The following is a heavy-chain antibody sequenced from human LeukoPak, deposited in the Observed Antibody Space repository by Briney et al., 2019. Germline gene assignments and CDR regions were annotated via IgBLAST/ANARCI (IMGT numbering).Heavy chain of an antibody. CDR2: IFYSGST. CDR1: GGSISSYY. CDR3: AKSNGYGLVDI. Sequence: PSETLSLTCTVSGGSISSYYWSWVRQPPGKGLEWIGNIFYSGSTYYSPSLKSRVTISLDTSRNQFSLKLNSVTAADTDVYYCAKSNGYGLVDIWGQGTMVTVSS. J-gene: IGHJ3*02. V-gene: IGHV4-59*12. D-gene: IGHD3-10*01.